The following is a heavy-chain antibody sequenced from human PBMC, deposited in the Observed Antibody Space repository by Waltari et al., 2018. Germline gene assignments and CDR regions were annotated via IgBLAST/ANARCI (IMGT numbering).Heavy chain of an antibody. J-gene: IGHJ4*02. CDR2: IKEDGGEK. D-gene: IGHD1-20*01. V-gene: IGHV3-7*01. CDR1: GFTFSYHW. Sequence: EVQLVESGGGLVQPGGSLRPSCAASGFTFSYHWMTWVRQAPGKGLEWVANIKEDGGEKYYVDSVKGRFTISRDNAKNSLYLQMNSLRAEDTAVYYCARLYMAAFDYWDEGTLVTVSS. CDR3: ARLYMAAFDY.